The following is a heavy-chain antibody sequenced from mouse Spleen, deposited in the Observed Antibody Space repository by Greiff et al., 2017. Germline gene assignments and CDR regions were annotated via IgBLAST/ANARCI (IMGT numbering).Heavy chain of an antibody. CDR3: ARRGTTARDWYFDV. CDR1: GFTFSSYG. CDR2: ISSGGSYT. J-gene: IGHJ1*01. V-gene: IGHV5-6*01. D-gene: IGHD1-2*01. Sequence: EVQGVESGGDLVKPGGSLKLSCAASGFTFSSYGMSWVRQTPDKRLEWVATISSGGSYTYYPDSVKGRFTISRDNAKNTLYLQMSSLKSEDTAMYYCARRGTTARDWYFDVWGAGTTVTVSS.